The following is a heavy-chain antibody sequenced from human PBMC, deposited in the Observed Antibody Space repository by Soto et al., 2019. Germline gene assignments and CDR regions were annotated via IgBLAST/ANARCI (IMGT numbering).Heavy chain of an antibody. CDR1: GFTFSSYA. CDR3: AREGSVYDSSGYYGPSYYFDY. D-gene: IGHD3-22*01. Sequence: VQLVESGGGVVQPGRSLRLSCAASGFTFSSYAMHWVRQAPGKGLEWVAVISYDGSNKYYADSVKGRFTISRDNSKNTLYLQMNSLRAEDTAVYYCAREGSVYDSSGYYGPSYYFDYWGQGTLVTVSS. J-gene: IGHJ4*02. V-gene: IGHV3-30-3*01. CDR2: ISYDGSNK.